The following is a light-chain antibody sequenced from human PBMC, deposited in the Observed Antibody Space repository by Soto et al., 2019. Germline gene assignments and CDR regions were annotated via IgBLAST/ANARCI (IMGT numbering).Light chain of an antibody. Sequence: IVMTQSPATLSVSPGERATLSCRASQNIYSNIARYQQRPGQAPRLLIYRASTRATGVPARFSGSGSGTEFTLTISSLQSEDFTVYSCLKYHNLWAFGQGTKVDIK. J-gene: IGKJ1*01. CDR2: RAS. V-gene: IGKV3-15*01. CDR3: LKYHNLWA. CDR1: QNIYSN.